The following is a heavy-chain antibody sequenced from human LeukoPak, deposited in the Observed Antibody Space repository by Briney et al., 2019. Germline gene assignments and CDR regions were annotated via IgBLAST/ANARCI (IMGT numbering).Heavy chain of an antibody. J-gene: IGHJ4*02. CDR1: GFTFSSYW. Sequence: PGGSLRLSCAASGFTFSSYWMHWVRQAPGKGLVWVSRINTDGSSTSYADSVKGRFTISRDNAKNSLYLQMNSLRAEDTAVYYCARDYSPPHYFDSSGYFDYWGQGTLVTVSS. CDR2: INTDGSST. D-gene: IGHD3-22*01. CDR3: ARDYSPPHYFDSSGYFDY. V-gene: IGHV3-74*01.